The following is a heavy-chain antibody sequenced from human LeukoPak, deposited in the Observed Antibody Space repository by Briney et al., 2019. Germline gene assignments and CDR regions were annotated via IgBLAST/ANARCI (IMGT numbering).Heavy chain of an antibody. D-gene: IGHD2-21*01. Sequence: ASVKVSCKASGYTFSDYDVNWVRQAPGQGLEWLEWMNPTSGDTGYAQKFQGRVTMTRSMSRNTVYMELSRLRSEDTAVYFCARVVMKAFYYYYMDVWGKGTTIIISS. CDR2: MNPTSGDT. V-gene: IGHV1-8*01. J-gene: IGHJ6*03. CDR1: GYTFSDYD. CDR3: ARVVMKAFYYYYMDV.